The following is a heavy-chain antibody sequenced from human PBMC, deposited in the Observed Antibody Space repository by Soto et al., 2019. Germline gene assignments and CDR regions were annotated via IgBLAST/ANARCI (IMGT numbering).Heavy chain of an antibody. Sequence: PGESLKISCKGSGYSFTSYWISWVRQMPGKGLEWMGRIDPSDSYTNYSPSFQGHVTISADKSISTAYLQWSSLKASDTGMYYCASPSKEVRPGDYKYYGMDVWGQGTTVTLSS. CDR1: GYSFTSYW. J-gene: IGHJ6*02. V-gene: IGHV5-10-1*01. CDR2: IDPSDSYT. CDR3: ASPSKEVRPGDYKYYGMDV. D-gene: IGHD6-6*01.